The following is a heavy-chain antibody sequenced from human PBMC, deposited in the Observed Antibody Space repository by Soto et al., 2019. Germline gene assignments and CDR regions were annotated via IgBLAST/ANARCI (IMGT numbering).Heavy chain of an antibody. V-gene: IGHV5-51*01. CDR2: IHPDDSDA. CDR3: ARSNIGVAGTCDY. CDR1: GYRFTSHW. D-gene: IGHD6-19*01. J-gene: IGHJ4*02. Sequence: ESLKISCKGSGYRFTSHWIGWVRQMPGKGLEWMGIIHPDDSDARYSPSFQGQVTISVDKSITTAYLQWSSLKASDTAMYYCARSNIGVAGTCDYWGQGTLVTV.